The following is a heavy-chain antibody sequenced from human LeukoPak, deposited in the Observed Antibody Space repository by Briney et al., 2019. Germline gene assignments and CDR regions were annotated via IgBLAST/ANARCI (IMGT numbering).Heavy chain of an antibody. CDR1: GFTFSSYS. V-gene: IGHV3-21*01. D-gene: IGHD1-26*01. Sequence: PGGSLRLSCAASGFTFSSYSMNWVRQAPGKGLEWVSSISSSSSYIYYADSVKGRFTISRDNAKNSLYLQMNSLRAEDTAVYYCARDGLVGATLPDAFDIWGQGTMVTVSS. CDR3: ARDGLVGATLPDAFDI. CDR2: ISSSSSYI. J-gene: IGHJ3*02.